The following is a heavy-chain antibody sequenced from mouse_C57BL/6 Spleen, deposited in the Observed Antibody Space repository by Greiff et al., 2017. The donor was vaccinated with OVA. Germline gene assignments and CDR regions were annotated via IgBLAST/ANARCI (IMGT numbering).Heavy chain of an antibody. CDR2: ISYDGSN. Sequence: EVKLMESGPGLVKPSQSLSLTCSVTGYSITSGYYWNWIRQFPGNKLEWMGYISYDGSNNYNPSLKNRISITRDTSKNQFFLKLNSVTTKDTATYYCARGGDYDGAMDYWGQGTSVTVSS. D-gene: IGHD2-4*01. CDR3: ARGGDYDGAMDY. V-gene: IGHV3-6*01. J-gene: IGHJ4*01. CDR1: GYSITSGYY.